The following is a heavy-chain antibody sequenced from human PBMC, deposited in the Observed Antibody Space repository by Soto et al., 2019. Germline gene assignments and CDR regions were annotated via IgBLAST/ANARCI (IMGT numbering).Heavy chain of an antibody. V-gene: IGHV3-30*18. CDR1: GFTFSSYG. CDR3: AKPSMIVVVSAGVYFDY. J-gene: IGHJ4*02. CDR2: ISYDGSNK. D-gene: IGHD3-22*01. Sequence: PGGSLRLSCAASGFTFSSYGMHWVRQAPGKGLEWVAVISYDGSNKYYADSVKGRFTISRDNSKNTLYLQMNSLRAEDTAVYYCAKPSMIVVVSAGVYFDYWGQGTLVTVYS.